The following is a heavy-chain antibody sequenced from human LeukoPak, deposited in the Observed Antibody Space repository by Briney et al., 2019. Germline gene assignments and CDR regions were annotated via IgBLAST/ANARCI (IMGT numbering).Heavy chain of an antibody. D-gene: IGHD3-22*01. V-gene: IGHV3-11*04. Sequence: GGSLRLSCAASGFTFSDYYMSWIRQAPGKGLEWVSYISSSGSTIYYADSVKGRFTISRDNAKNSLYLQMNSLRAEDTAVYYCARTTYYYDSSGYWVYWGQGTLVTVSS. CDR3: ARTTYYYDSSGYWVY. CDR1: GFTFSDYY. CDR2: ISSSGSTI. J-gene: IGHJ4*02.